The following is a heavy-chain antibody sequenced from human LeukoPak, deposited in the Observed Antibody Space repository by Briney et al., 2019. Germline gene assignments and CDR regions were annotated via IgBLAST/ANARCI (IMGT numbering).Heavy chain of an antibody. CDR3: ARVSGSFIDY. CDR1: GGSFSGYY. V-gene: IGHV4-34*01. CDR2: INHSGST. Sequence: SETLSLTCAVYGGSFSGYYWSWIRQPPGKGLEWIGEINHSGSTNYNPSLKSRVTISVDTSKNQFSLKLSSVTAADTAFYYCARVSGSFIDYWGQGTLVTVSS. J-gene: IGHJ4*02. D-gene: IGHD1-26*01.